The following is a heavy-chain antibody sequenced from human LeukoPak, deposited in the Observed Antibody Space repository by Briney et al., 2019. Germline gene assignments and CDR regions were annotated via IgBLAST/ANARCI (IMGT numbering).Heavy chain of an antibody. V-gene: IGHV3-11*01. Sequence: GGSLRLSCAASGFTFSDNYMSWIRQAPGKGLEWVSYISGSGATMNYADSVKGRFTISRDNAKNSLYLQMNSLRAEDTAVYYCARDSPDFDYWGQGTLVTVSS. J-gene: IGHJ4*02. CDR2: ISGSGATM. CDR1: GFTFSDNY. CDR3: ARDSPDFDY.